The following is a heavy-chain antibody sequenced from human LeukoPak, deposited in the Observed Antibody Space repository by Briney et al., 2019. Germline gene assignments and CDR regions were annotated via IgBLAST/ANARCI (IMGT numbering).Heavy chain of an antibody. CDR2: ISTYNGDT. D-gene: IGHD4-11*01. CDR1: GYTFASFG. Sequence: ASVKVSCKASGYTFASFGISWVRQAPGQGLEWMGWISTYNGDTNYAQKLQGRVTMTTDTSTSTAYMELRSLRSEDTAVCYCARGMSYSNSDAFDIWGQGTMVTVSS. CDR3: ARGMSYSNSDAFDI. J-gene: IGHJ3*02. V-gene: IGHV1-18*01.